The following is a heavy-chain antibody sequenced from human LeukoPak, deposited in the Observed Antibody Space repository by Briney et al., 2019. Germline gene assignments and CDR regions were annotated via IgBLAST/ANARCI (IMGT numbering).Heavy chain of an antibody. CDR2: ISGSGGST. Sequence: GGSLRLSCAASGFTFSSYGMSWVRQAPGKGLEWVSAISGSGGSTYYADSVKGRFTISRDNSKNTLYLQMNSLRAEDTAVYYCAKEGSDIVVVPAAISPLDYWGQGTLVTVSS. J-gene: IGHJ4*02. V-gene: IGHV3-23*01. D-gene: IGHD2-2*02. CDR1: GFTFSSYG. CDR3: AKEGSDIVVVPAAISPLDY.